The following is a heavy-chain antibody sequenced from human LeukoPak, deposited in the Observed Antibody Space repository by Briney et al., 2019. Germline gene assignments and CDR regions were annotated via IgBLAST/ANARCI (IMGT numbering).Heavy chain of an antibody. J-gene: IGHJ4*02. D-gene: IGHD6-6*01. CDR3: ARSKARIAARPFDY. Sequence: GSPRLSCAASGFTFSSYSMNWVRQPPGKGLEWIGEINHSGSTNYNPSLKSRVTISVDTSKNQFSLKLSSVTAADTAVYYCARSKARIAARPFDYWGQGTLVTVSS. CDR1: GFTFSSYS. V-gene: IGHV4-34*01. CDR2: INHSGST.